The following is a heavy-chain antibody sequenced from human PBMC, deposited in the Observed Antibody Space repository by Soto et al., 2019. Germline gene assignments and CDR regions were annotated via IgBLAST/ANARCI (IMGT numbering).Heavy chain of an antibody. V-gene: IGHV3-53*01. J-gene: IGHJ4*02. CDR3: ARVTTFYDILTSSYALNYFDY. CDR1: GFSVTSNY. Sequence: GGSLRLSCAASGFSVTSNYMTWVRQAPGKGLECVSVIYAGGNTYYPDSVKGRFTISSDNSKNTLFLQMNNLRAEDTAVYYCARVTTFYDILTSSYALNYFDYWGQGTRVTVS. CDR2: IYAGGNT. D-gene: IGHD3-9*01.